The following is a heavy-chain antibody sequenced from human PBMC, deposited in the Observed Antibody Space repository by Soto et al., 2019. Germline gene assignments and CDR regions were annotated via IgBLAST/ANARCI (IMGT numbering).Heavy chain of an antibody. J-gene: IGHJ6*02. Sequence: SETLSLTCAVSGGSFSGYYWSWIRQPPGKGLEWIGEINHSGSTNYNPSLKSRVTISVDTSKNQFSLKLSSVTAADTAVYYCARVGHMVRGVYGMDVWGQGTTVTVSS. CDR2: INHSGST. CDR3: ARVGHMVRGVYGMDV. D-gene: IGHD3-10*01. V-gene: IGHV4-34*01. CDR1: GGSFSGYY.